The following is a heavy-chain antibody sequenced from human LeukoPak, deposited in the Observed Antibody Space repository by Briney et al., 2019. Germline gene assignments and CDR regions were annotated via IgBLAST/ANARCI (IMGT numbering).Heavy chain of an antibody. CDR1: APSVISYY. J-gene: IGHJ4*02. D-gene: IGHD3-3*01. CDR2: IYPSGST. Sequence: PSQSLSLTRTVSAPSVISYYWDSVRHPAGNGLERIGHIYPSGSTKYNPSHKRRVTMSIDTSKNQFSLNLYSMSAADTDVYYCATNYTALSAFDSWGQGTLVTVSS. V-gene: IGHV4-4*07. CDR3: ATNYTALSAFDS.